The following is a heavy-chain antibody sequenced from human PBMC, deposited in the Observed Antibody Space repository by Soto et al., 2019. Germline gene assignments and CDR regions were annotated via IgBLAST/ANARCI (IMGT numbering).Heavy chain of an antibody. D-gene: IGHD3-10*01. CDR1: GFTFSSYA. V-gene: IGHV3-23*01. CDR3: AKAYGSGCYKDAFDI. J-gene: IGHJ3*02. Sequence: EVQLLESGGGLVQPGGSLRLSCAASGFTFSSYAMSWVRQAPGKGLEWVSAISGSGGSTYYADSVKGPFTISRDNTKNALYLRMNCRKPDDTAVAYCAKAYGSGCYKDAFDIWGQGTMVTVSS. CDR2: ISGSGGST.